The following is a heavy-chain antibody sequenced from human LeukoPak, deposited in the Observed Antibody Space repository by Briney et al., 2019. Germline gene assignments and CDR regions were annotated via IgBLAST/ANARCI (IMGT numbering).Heavy chain of an antibody. V-gene: IGHV1-46*01. CDR1: GYTFTSYY. CDR2: INPSGGST. J-gene: IGHJ4*02. CDR3: ARDKGQQLVLYYFDY. D-gene: IGHD6-13*01. Sequence: GASVKVSCKASGYTFTSYYMHWVRQAPGQGLEWMGIINPSGGSTSYAQKFQGRVTTTRDTSTSTVYMELSSLRSEDTAVYYCARDKGQQLVLYYFDYWGQGTLVTVSS.